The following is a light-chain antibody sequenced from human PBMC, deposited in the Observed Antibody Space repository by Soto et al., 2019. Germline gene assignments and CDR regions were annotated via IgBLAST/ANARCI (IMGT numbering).Light chain of an antibody. Sequence: QSVLTQPPPASGSPGQSVTITCTGTSSDVGGYNFVSWYQHLPGKAPKLMIYEVSKRPSGVPDRFSGSKSGNTASLTVSGLQAEDEADYYCSSYAGSNNLYVFGSGTKVTVL. V-gene: IGLV2-8*01. CDR1: SSDVGGYNF. J-gene: IGLJ1*01. CDR3: SSYAGSNNLYV. CDR2: EVS.